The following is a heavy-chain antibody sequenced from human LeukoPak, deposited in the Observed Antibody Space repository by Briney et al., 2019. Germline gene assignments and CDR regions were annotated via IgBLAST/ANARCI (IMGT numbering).Heavy chain of an antibody. CDR1: GGSFSGYY. CDR3: ARLARGYSYGYGYYFDY. V-gene: IGHV4-4*08. D-gene: IGHD5-18*01. CDR2: IYNSGST. J-gene: IGHJ4*02. Sequence: SETLSLTCAVYGGSFSGYYWSWIRQPPGKGLEWIGYIYNSGSTNYNPSLKSRVTISVDTSKNQFSLKLSSVTAADTAVYYCARLARGYSYGYGYYFDYWGQGTLVTVSS.